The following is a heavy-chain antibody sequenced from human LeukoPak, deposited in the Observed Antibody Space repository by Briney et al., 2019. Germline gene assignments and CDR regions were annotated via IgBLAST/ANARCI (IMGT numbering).Heavy chain of an antibody. CDR1: GGSISSYY. CDR2: IYYSGST. J-gene: IGHJ6*03. V-gene: IGHV4-59*01. Sequence: SETLSLTCTVSGGSISSYYWSWIRQPPGKGLEWIGYIYYSGSTNYNPSLKSRVTISVDTSKNQFSLKLSSVTAADTAVYYCARVGTMVRGVKLYYYYYMDVWGKGTTVTISS. D-gene: IGHD3-10*01. CDR3: ARVGTMVRGVKLYYYYYMDV.